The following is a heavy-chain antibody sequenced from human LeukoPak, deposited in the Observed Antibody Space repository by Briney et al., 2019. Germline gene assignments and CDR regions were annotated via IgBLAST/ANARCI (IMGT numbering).Heavy chain of an antibody. CDR3: AILGIAVAGTGFDY. CDR1: GFTFSSYS. Sequence: GGSLRLSCAASGFTFSSYSMTWVRQAPGKGLEWVSSISSSSSYIYYADSVKGRFTISRDNAKNSLYLQMNSLRAEDTAVYYCAILGIAVAGTGFDYWGQGTLVTVSS. CDR2: ISSSSSYI. D-gene: IGHD6-19*01. J-gene: IGHJ4*02. V-gene: IGHV3-21*01.